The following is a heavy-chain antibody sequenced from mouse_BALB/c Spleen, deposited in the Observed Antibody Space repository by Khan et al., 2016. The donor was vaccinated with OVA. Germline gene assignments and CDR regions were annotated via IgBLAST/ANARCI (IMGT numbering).Heavy chain of an antibody. J-gene: IGHJ3*01. CDR2: ISSGATYT. Sequence: EVELVESGGGLVKPGGSLKLSCAASGFTFSSYTMSWVRQTPVKRLEWVATISSGATYTYYPDSVKGRFTISRDNAKNTLYLQMSSLKSADTAMYYCTRFSGSSPAWFAYWGQGTLVTVSA. CDR3: TRFSGSSPAWFAY. V-gene: IGHV5-6-4*01. D-gene: IGHD1-1*01. CDR1: GFTFSSYT.